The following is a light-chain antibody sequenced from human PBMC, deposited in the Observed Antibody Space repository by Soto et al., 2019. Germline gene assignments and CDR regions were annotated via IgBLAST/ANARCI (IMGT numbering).Light chain of an antibody. Sequence: DIQMTQSPSSLSASVGDRVTITCRASQSISSYLNWYQQKPGKAPKLLIYAASSLQSGVPSRFSGSGSGTDFTLTISSLQPEDVAVYYCQQYNNWPRTFGQGTKVDI. CDR1: QSISSY. CDR2: AAS. J-gene: IGKJ1*01. V-gene: IGKV1-39*01. CDR3: QQYNNWPRT.